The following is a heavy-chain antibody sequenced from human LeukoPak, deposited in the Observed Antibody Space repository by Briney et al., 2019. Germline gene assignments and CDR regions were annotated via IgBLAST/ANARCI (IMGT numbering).Heavy chain of an antibody. CDR1: GFTFTNYA. D-gene: IGHD5-18*01. CDR2: ISYDESNE. J-gene: IGHJ4*02. Sequence: GGSLRLSCAASGFTFTNYAMHWVRLAPGKGLEWVAIISYDESNEYYADSVKGRFTIARDNSKNTVFLQMNSLRAEDTAVYFCVNGLGQLWATIDSWGQGTLVTVSS. CDR3: VNGLGQLWATIDS. V-gene: IGHV3-30*18.